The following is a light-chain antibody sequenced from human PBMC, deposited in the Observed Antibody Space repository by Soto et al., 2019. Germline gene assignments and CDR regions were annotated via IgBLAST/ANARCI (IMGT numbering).Light chain of an antibody. CDR1: QSVSSN. CDR3: QQYNNWPPYT. CDR2: GAS. Sequence: EIVMTQSPATLSVSPGERATLSCRASQSVSSNLAWYQQKPGQAPRLLIYGASTRPTGIPARFSGRGSGTEFTLTISSPQSEDFAVYYCQQYNNWPPYTFGQGTKLRSN. J-gene: IGKJ2*01. V-gene: IGKV3D-15*01.